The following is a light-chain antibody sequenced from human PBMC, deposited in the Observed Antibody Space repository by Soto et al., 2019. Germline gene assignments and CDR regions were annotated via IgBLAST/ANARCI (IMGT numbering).Light chain of an antibody. J-gene: IGKJ1*01. V-gene: IGKV3-20*01. Sequence: EIFLTQSPDTLSLSPGERATLSCRATQSVTNYIAWYQQRPGQAHRLVIYSASTRATGIPARFSGRGSGTDFTLTISRLEPEDFAVYCCQQYATSPWTFGQGTKVDIK. CDR3: QQYATSPWT. CDR2: SAS. CDR1: QSVTNY.